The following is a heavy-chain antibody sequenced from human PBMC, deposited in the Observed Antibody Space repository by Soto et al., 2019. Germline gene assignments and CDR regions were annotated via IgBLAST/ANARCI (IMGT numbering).Heavy chain of an antibody. J-gene: IGHJ5*02. D-gene: IGHD7-27*01. Sequence: QVQLVQSGAEVKKPGSSVKISCKASGGTFSAYTLSWVRQAPGQGLEWMGGISPIFGTTKYAQKFQGRVTITADESAGTAYMELSSLRSDDTAVYYGATNWGGGLNSEGYNGLDPWGQGTRVTVSS. V-gene: IGHV1-69*01. CDR2: ISPIFGTT. CDR3: ATNWGGGLNSEGYNGLDP. CDR1: GGTFSAYT.